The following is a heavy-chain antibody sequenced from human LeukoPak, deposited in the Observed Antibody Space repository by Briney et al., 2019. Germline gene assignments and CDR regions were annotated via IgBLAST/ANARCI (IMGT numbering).Heavy chain of an antibody. V-gene: IGHV4-59*01. CDR2: IYYSGST. J-gene: IGHJ6*02. Sequence: PSETLSITCTVSGGSISSYYWSWIRQPPGKGLEWIGYIYYSGSTNYNPSLKSRVTISVDTSKNQFSLKLSSVTAADTAVYYCARGSDIVVVPAAMYYYYGMDVWGQGTTVTVSS. D-gene: IGHD2-2*01. CDR1: GGSISSYY. CDR3: ARGSDIVVVPAAMYYYYGMDV.